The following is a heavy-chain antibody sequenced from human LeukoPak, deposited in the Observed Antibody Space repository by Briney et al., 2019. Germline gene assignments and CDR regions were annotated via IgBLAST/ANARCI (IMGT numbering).Heavy chain of an antibody. Sequence: SETLSLTCAVYGGSFSGYYWNWIRQPPGKGLEWIGEINHSGSTNYNPSLKSRVTISVDTSKNQFSLKLSSVTAADTAVYYCARGRWFDPWGQGTLVTVSS. CDR3: ARGRWFDP. V-gene: IGHV4-34*01. CDR1: GGSFSGYY. CDR2: INHSGST. J-gene: IGHJ5*02.